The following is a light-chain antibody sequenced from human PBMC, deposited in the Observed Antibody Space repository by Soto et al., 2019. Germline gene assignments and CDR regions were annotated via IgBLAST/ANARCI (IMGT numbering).Light chain of an antibody. J-gene: IGKJ4*01. V-gene: IGKV3-11*01. CDR3: QQRHNWPPLT. Sequence: EIVLTQSPATLSLSPGERATLSCRASQSVTSSSAWYQQKPGQAPRLLIYASSHRAAGIPARFSGSGSGTDFTLTISSLEPEDFALYYCQQRHNWPPLTFGGGTKVEIK. CDR2: ASS. CDR1: QSVTSS.